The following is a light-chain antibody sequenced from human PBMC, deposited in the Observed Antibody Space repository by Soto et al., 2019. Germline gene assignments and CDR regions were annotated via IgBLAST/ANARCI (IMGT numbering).Light chain of an antibody. Sequence: QSALTQPPSASGSPGQSVTISCTGTSSDVGGYNYVSWYQQHPGKAPKLMIYEVSKRPSGVPDRFSGSKSVNTASLTVSGLQAEDEADYYCSSYAGSNNLMVFGGGTKLTVL. CDR3: SSYAGSNNLMV. CDR2: EVS. J-gene: IGLJ2*01. V-gene: IGLV2-8*01. CDR1: SSDVGGYNY.